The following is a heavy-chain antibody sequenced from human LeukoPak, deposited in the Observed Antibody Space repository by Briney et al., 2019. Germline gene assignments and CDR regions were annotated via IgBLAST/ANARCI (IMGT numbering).Heavy chain of an antibody. J-gene: IGHJ4*02. V-gene: IGHV4-59*08. CDR1: GASISSYY. Sequence: KPSETLSLTCTVSGASISSYYWSWLRQPPGKGVEWLGYVYYSGSTNYNPSLKSRVSISVDTSQNQFLLNMSSVTAADTAVYYCAAFRQWLVILDYWGQGTLVTVSS. D-gene: IGHD6-19*01. CDR2: VYYSGST. CDR3: AAFRQWLVILDY.